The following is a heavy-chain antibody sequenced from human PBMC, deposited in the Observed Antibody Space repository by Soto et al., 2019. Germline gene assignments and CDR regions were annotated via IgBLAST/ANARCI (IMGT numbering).Heavy chain of an antibody. CDR3: ARDSRSGYDLWDGVFDY. CDR2: ISSSGSTI. V-gene: IGHV3-11*01. Sequence: GGSLRLSCAASGFTFSDYYMSWIRQAPGKGLEWVSYISSSGSTIYYADSVKGRFTISRDNAKNSLYLQMNSLRAEDTAVYYCARDSRSGYDLWDGVFDYWGQGTLVTVSS. D-gene: IGHD5-12*01. CDR1: GFTFSDYY. J-gene: IGHJ4*02.